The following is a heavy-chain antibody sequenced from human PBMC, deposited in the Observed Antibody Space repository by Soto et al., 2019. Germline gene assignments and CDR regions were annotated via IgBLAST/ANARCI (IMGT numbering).Heavy chain of an antibody. V-gene: IGHV2-5*02. CDR1: EFSLTTTGVG. Sequence: QITLKESGPTLVKPTQTLTLTCTFSEFSLTTTGVGVGWIRQPPGKALEWLALIYWDDYKRYSPSLKSRLTNTKHTSKNQVVLIMTNMDPVDTATYSCARAYDTSGYYEYYFDYWGQGTLVTVSS. CDR2: IYWDDYK. D-gene: IGHD3-22*01. CDR3: ARAYDTSGYYEYYFDY. J-gene: IGHJ4*02.